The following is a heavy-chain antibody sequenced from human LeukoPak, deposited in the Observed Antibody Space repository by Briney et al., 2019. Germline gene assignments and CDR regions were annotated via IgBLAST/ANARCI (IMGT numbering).Heavy chain of an antibody. V-gene: IGHV1-18*01. Sequence: AASVKVSCKVSGYTLTELSMHWVRQAPGQGLEWMGWISAYNGNTNYAQKLQGRVTMTTDTSTSTAYMELRSLRSDDTAVYYCARDAPSRIAATAPYFDYWGQGTLVTVSS. J-gene: IGHJ4*02. CDR2: ISAYNGNT. CDR1: GYTLTELS. D-gene: IGHD6-13*01. CDR3: ARDAPSRIAATAPYFDY.